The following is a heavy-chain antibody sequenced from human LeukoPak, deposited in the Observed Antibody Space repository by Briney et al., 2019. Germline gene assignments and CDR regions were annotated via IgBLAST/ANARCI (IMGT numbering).Heavy chain of an antibody. J-gene: IGHJ3*02. CDR3: PRGPYSYDSSGAFDI. CDR2: IYHSGSP. V-gene: IGHV4-38-2*02. D-gene: IGHD3-22*01. CDR1: GHSLSRGYY. Sequence: SETLSLTCTVSGHSLSRGYYWGWIPQPPGKGLEGIGSIYHSGSPYYNPSLKSRVTIAVDTSKNQFSLKLRPVTAADPAAYFCPRGPYSYDSSGAFDISGHGTMLTVSS.